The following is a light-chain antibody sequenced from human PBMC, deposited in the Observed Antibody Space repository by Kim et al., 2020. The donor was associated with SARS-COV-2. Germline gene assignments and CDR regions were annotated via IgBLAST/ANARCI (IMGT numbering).Light chain of an antibody. J-gene: IGKJ1*01. Sequence: DIQMTQSPSTLSASVGDRVTITCRASQSISSWLAWYQQKPGKAPKLLIYDASSLGSGVPSRFSGSGSGTEFTLTISSLQPYDFATYYCQHYNTYSFGQGTKVDIK. CDR3: QHYNTYS. V-gene: IGKV1-5*01. CDR1: QSISSW. CDR2: DAS.